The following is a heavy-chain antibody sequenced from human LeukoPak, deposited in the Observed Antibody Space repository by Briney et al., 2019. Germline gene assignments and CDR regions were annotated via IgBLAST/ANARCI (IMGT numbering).Heavy chain of an antibody. CDR1: GGSISSGGYY. J-gene: IGHJ5*02. CDR3: ARGYCSSTSCYTENWFDP. V-gene: IGHV4-31*03. CDR2: IYYRGST. D-gene: IGHD2-2*02. Sequence: SETLSLTCTVSGGSISSGGYYWSWIRQHPGKGLEWIGYIYYRGSTYYNPSLKSRVTISVDTSKNQFSLKLSSVTAADTAVYYCARGYCSSTSCYTENWFDPWGQGTLVTVSS.